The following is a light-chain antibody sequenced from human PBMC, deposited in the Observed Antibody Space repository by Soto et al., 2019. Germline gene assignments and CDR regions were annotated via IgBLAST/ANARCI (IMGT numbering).Light chain of an antibody. V-gene: IGKV3-15*01. J-gene: IGKJ4*01. Sequence: EKVMTQSPATLSVSPGERATLSCRASENIKNRLAWYQQKPGQGPRLLIYDAFTRATDIPARFSGSASGTEFTLTISSLHSEDSAFYYCQQYDDWPLTLGGGTKVEIK. CDR2: DAF. CDR3: QQYDDWPLT. CDR1: ENIKNR.